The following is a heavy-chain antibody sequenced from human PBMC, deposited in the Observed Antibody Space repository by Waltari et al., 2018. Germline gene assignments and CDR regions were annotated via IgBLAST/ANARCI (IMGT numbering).Heavy chain of an antibody. CDR1: GDVFSNYA. J-gene: IGHJ4*02. V-gene: IGHV1-69*01. Sequence: VQLVQSGAGVKKPGSSVKISCKTSGDVFSNYAISWVRQAPGKGLEWMGAFIPMFHKPNYAQRFQDSVTITADESTTTAYLELTNLTPEDTATYYCARGSKFGDYGDLDYWGQGTLVTVSA. CDR2: FIPMFHKP. CDR3: ARGSKFGDYGDLDY. D-gene: IGHD4-17*01.